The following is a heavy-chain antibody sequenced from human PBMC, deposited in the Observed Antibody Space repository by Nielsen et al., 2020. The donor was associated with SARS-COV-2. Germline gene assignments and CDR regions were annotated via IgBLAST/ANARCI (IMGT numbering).Heavy chain of an antibody. D-gene: IGHD6-19*01. J-gene: IGHJ6*02. CDR3: ARHVTSSGHDYGMDV. V-gene: IGHV5-10-1*04. Sequence: GESLKISCKGSGYSFTSYWISWVRQMPGKGLEWMGRIDPSDSYTNYSPSFQGQVTISADKSISTAYLQWSSLKASDTAMYYCARHVTSSGHDYGMDVWGQGTTVTVSS. CDR2: IDPSDSYT. CDR1: GYSFTSYW.